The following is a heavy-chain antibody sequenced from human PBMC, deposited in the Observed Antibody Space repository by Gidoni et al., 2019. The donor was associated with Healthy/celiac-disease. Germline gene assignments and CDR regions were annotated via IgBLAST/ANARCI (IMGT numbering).Heavy chain of an antibody. CDR3: ARVLTMVRGALGY. CDR1: GYTFTSYA. V-gene: IGHV1-3*01. Sequence: QVQLVQSGAEVKKPGASVKVSCKASGYTFTSYAMHWVRQAPGQRLEWMGWINAGNGNTKYSQKFQGRVTITRDTSASTAYMELSSLRSEDTAVYYCARVLTMVRGALGYWGQGTLVTVSS. J-gene: IGHJ4*02. D-gene: IGHD3-10*01. CDR2: INAGNGNT.